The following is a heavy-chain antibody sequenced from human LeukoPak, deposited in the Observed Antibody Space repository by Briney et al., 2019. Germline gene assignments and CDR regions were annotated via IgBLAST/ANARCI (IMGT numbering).Heavy chain of an antibody. Sequence: SETLSLTCTVSGGSISNYYWSWIRQPPGKGLEWVGYIYYIGGTNYNPSLKSRVTISVDTSKNQFSLKLSSVTAADTAVYYCARGSSGSDYWGQGTLVTVSS. V-gene: IGHV4-59*01. CDR2: IYYIGGT. J-gene: IGHJ4*02. D-gene: IGHD6-19*01. CDR3: ARGSSGSDY. CDR1: GGSISNYY.